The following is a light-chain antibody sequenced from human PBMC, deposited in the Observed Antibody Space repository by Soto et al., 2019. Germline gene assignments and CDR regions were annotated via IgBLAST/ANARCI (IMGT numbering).Light chain of an antibody. J-gene: IGKJ1*01. V-gene: IGKV3-20*01. CDR1: QSVSSSY. Sequence: EIVLTQSPGTLSLSPGERATLSCRASQSVSSSYLAWYQQKPGQAPRLLIYGASSRATGIPDRFSGSGSGTDFTLTISRLEPEDFALYYCQQYNNWPGTFGQGTKVEI. CDR2: GAS. CDR3: QQYNNWPGT.